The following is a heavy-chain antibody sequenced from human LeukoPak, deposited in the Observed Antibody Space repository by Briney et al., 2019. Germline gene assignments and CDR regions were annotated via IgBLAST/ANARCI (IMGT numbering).Heavy chain of an antibody. CDR2: TYYRSKWYY. CDR3: AREGGAIAT. CDR1: GDSVSSNSAG. V-gene: IGHV6-1*01. J-gene: IGHJ5*02. D-gene: IGHD3-16*01. Sequence: SQTLSLTCAISGDSVSSNSAGWSWIRQSPSRGLEWLGRTYYRSKWYYDYAASVKGRITINPDTSKNQFSLQLNSVTPEDTAVYYCAREGGAIATWGQGTLVTVSS.